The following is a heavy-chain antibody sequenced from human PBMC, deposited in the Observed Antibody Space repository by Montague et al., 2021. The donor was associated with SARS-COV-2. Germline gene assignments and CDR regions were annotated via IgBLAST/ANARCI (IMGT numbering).Heavy chain of an antibody. Sequence: SETLSLTCTVSGGSISNYYWSWIRQPAGKGLEWIGRIYSSGSTNYNPSLKSRISMSADTSKNQFSLELSSVTAADTAIYYCARDYSHCSGGSCVFDYWGQGTLATVSS. J-gene: IGHJ4*02. CDR1: GGSISNYY. CDR2: IYSSGST. CDR3: ARDYSHCSGGSCVFDY. D-gene: IGHD2-15*01. V-gene: IGHV4-4*07.